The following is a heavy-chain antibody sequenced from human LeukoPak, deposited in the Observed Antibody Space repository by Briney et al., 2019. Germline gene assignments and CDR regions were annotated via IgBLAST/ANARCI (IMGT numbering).Heavy chain of an antibody. D-gene: IGHD3-22*01. Sequence: PGRSLRLSCAASGFTFSSYGMHWVRQAPGKGLEWVAVIRYDGSNKYYADSVKGRFTISRDNSKNTLYLQMNSLRAEDTAVYYCAKSSYDTRLTFDYWGQGTLVTVSS. CDR2: IRYDGSNK. V-gene: IGHV3-30*02. J-gene: IGHJ4*02. CDR1: GFTFSSYG. CDR3: AKSSYDTRLTFDY.